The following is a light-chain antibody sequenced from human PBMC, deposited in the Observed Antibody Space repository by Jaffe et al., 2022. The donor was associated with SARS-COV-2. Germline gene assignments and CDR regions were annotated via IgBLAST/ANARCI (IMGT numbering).Light chain of an antibody. J-gene: IGLJ2*01. V-gene: IGLV3-1*01. CDR1: KLRDRY. Sequence: SFDLTQPPSVSVSPGQTASISCSGNKLRDRYVSWYQQKSGQSPVMVICEDSKRPSGIPGRFSGSNSGNTATLTITETQAVDEANYYCQAWDITTGVFGGGTKLTVL. CDR3: QAWDITTGV. CDR2: EDS.